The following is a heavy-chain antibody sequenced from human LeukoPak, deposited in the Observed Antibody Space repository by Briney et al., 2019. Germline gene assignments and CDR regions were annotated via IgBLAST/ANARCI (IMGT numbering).Heavy chain of an antibody. V-gene: IGHV1-2*04. D-gene: IGHD3-16*01. J-gene: IGHJ3*02. CDR2: INPNSGGT. CDR1: GYTFTSYD. Sequence: GASVKVSCKASGYTFTSYDINWVRQATGQGLEWMGWINPNSGGTKFAQKFLGWVTMTRDTSINTAYMELSRLRSDDTAEYYCARDRGRGGLSSAFDIWGQGTMVTVSS. CDR3: ARDRGRGGLSSAFDI.